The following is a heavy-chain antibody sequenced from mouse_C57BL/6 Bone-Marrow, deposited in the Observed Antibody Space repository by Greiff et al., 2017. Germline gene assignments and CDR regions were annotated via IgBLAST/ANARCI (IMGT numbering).Heavy chain of an antibody. CDR1: GFTFSDYG. V-gene: IGHV5-17*01. CDR2: ISSGSSTI. CDR3: ARVRPGY. Sequence: DVMLVVSGGGLVKPGGSLKLSCAASGFTFSDYGMHWVRQAPEKGLEWVAYISSGSSTIYSADTVKGRFTISRDNAKNPLFLQMTSLRSEDTAMYYCARVRPGYWGQGTTLTVSS. J-gene: IGHJ2*01.